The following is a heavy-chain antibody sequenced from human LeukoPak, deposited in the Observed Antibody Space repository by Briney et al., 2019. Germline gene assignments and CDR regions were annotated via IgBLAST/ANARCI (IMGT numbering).Heavy chain of an antibody. V-gene: IGHV3-7*01. Sequence: GGSLRLSCAASGFTFSSYWMSWVRQAPGRGLEWVANIKQDGSEKYYVDSAKGRFTISRDSAKNSLYLQMNSLRAEDTAVYYCARDRSSITIFGVLTNWGQGTLVTVSS. D-gene: IGHD3-3*01. CDR3: ARDRSSITIFGVLTN. CDR1: GFTFSSYW. J-gene: IGHJ4*02. CDR2: IKQDGSEK.